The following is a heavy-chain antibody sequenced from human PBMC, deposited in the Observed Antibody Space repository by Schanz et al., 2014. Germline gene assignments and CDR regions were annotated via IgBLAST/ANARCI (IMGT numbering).Heavy chain of an antibody. D-gene: IGHD2-2*01. J-gene: IGHJ4*02. Sequence: QVQLVESGGGVVQPGRSLRLSCAASGFTFSIHGMHWVRQAPGKGLEWVAVIWYDGSNKYYADSVKGRFTISRDNSKNTLYLQMNSLRAEDTAVYYCAKEKGDCSSTSCSYYFDYWGQGTLVTVSS. CDR3: AKEKGDCSSTSCSYYFDY. V-gene: IGHV3-33*06. CDR2: IWYDGSNK. CDR1: GFTFSIHG.